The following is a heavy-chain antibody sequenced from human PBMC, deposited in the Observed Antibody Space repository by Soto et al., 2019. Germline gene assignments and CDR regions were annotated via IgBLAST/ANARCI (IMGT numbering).Heavy chain of an antibody. CDR3: ARQQQLGDWFDP. J-gene: IGHJ5*02. V-gene: IGHV4-31*03. D-gene: IGHD6-13*01. CDR1: GGSISGYY. CDR2: IYYSGST. Sequence: SETLSLTCTVSGGSISGYYWSWIRQHPGKGLEWIGYIYYSGSTYYNPSLKSRVTISVDTSKNQFSLKLSSVTAADTAVYYCARQQQLGDWFDPWGQGTLVTVSS.